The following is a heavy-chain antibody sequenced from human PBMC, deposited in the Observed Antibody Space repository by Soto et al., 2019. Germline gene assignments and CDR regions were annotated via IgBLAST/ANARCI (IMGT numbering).Heavy chain of an antibody. V-gene: IGHV3-74*01. J-gene: IGHJ4*02. CDR1: GFTFSSYW. D-gene: IGHD6-19*01. CDR2: INSDGSST. Sequence: GGSLRLSCAASGFTFSSYWMHWVRQAPGKGLVWVSRINSDGSSTSYADSVKGRFTISRDNAKNTLYLQMNSLRAEDTAVYYCARALPTPYSSGPFDYWGQGTLVTVSS. CDR3: ARALPTPYSSGPFDY.